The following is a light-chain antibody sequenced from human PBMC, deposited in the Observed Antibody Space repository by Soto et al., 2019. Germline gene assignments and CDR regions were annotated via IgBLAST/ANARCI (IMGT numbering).Light chain of an antibody. CDR3: QQYGGSPRVT. CDR2: GAS. Sequence: EIVLTQSPGTLSLSPGERATLSCRASQSVSSNYLAWYQQKPGQAPRLLIYGASSRATGIPDRFSGSGAGPYFTLTISRLEPEDFAVYYCQQYGGSPRVTFGGGTKVEIK. CDR1: QSVSSNY. J-gene: IGKJ4*01. V-gene: IGKV3-20*01.